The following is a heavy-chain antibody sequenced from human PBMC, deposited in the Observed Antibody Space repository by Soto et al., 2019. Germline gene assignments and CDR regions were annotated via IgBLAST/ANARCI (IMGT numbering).Heavy chain of an antibody. D-gene: IGHD6-6*01. CDR1: GGSFSGYY. Sequence: KPSETLSLTCAVYGGSFSGYYWSWIRQPPGKGLEWIGEINRSGSTNYNPSLKSRVTISVDTSKNQFSLKLSSVTAADTAVYYCAAGYSSSSGENNWFDPWGQGTLVTVSS. CDR3: AAGYSSSSGENNWFDP. J-gene: IGHJ5*02. V-gene: IGHV4-34*01. CDR2: INRSGST.